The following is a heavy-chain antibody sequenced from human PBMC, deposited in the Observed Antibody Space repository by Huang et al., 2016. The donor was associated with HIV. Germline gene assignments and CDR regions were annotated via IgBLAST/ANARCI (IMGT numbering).Heavy chain of an antibody. CDR1: GFTASANY. CDR2: VYSDGNT. J-gene: IGHJ6*03. Sequence: EVQLVETGGGLIQPGGSLKLSCAASGFTASANYMSWVRHAPGKVLEWVSIVYSDGNTFYADSVKGRFIISRDKSKNTMYLQMTSLRDEDTAVYYCAKIGGSDYYYYYYMDVWGKGATVTVSS. V-gene: IGHV3-53*02. CDR3: AKIGGSDYYYYYYMDV. D-gene: IGHD3-16*01.